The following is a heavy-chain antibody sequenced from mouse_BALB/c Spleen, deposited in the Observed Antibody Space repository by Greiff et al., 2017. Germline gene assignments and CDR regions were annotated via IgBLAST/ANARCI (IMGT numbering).Heavy chain of an antibody. CDR2: ISDGGSYT. J-gene: IGHJ2*01. Sequence: EVMLVESGGGLVKPGGSLKLSCAASGFTFSDYYMYWVRQTPEKRLEWVATISDGGSYTYYPDSVKGRFTISRDNAKNNLYLQMTSLRSEDTAMYYCARGANYYGSSSLFDCWGQGTTLTVSS. CDR3: ARGANYYGSSSLFDC. CDR1: GFTFSDYY. D-gene: IGHD1-1*01. V-gene: IGHV5-4*02.